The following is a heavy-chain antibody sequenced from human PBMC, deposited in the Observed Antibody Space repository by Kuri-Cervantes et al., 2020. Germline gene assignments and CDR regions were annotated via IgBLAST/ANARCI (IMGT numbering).Heavy chain of an antibody. Sequence: ASVKVSCKASGYTFTSYGISWVRQAPGQGLEWMGWISAYNGNTNYAQKLQGRVTMTTDTSTSTAYMELSSLRSEDTAVYYCARDNGDYYCYWFDPWGQGTLVTVSS. J-gene: IGHJ5*02. CDR2: ISAYNGNT. D-gene: IGHD4-17*01. V-gene: IGHV1-18*01. CDR1: GYTFTSYG. CDR3: ARDNGDYYCYWFDP.